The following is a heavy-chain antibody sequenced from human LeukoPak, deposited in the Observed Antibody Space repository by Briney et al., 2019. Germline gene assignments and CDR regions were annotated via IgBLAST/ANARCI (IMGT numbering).Heavy chain of an antibody. J-gene: IGHJ4*02. Sequence: PGGSLRLSCAASGLSFSFYAMSWVRQAPGKGLEWDSSISGGGAGTYYADSVRGRFTISRDNSKNTLYLQMNSLRAEDTALYYCAKDFVRYNIQFDYWGQGTLVTASS. CDR3: AKDFVRYNIQFDY. CDR1: GLSFSFYA. V-gene: IGHV3-23*01. CDR2: ISGGGAGT. D-gene: IGHD1-1*01.